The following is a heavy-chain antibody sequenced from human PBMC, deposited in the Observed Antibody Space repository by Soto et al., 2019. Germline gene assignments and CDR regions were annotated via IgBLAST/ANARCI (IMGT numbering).Heavy chain of an antibody. J-gene: IGHJ3*02. CDR1: GGSFSGYY. Sequence: SETLSLTCAVYGGSFSGYYWSWIRQPPGKGLEWIGEINHSGSTNCNPSLKSRVTISVDTSKNQFSLKLNSVTAADTAVYYCARRGVQVLRFLEWSNAFDIWGQGTMVTVSS. V-gene: IGHV4-34*01. CDR2: INHSGST. D-gene: IGHD3-3*01. CDR3: ARRGVQVLRFLEWSNAFDI.